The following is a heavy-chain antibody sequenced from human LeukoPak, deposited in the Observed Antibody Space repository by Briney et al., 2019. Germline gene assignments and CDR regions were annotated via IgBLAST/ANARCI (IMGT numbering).Heavy chain of an antibody. V-gene: IGHV3-23*01. Sequence: GGSLRLSCAASGFTFSSYEMNWVRQAPGKGLEWLSVISGSGYSTYYADSLQGRFTISRDNTKNTLYLQMNSLRPEDTARYYCAKTITPEWLFPSIDYWGQGTPVTVSS. CDR2: ISGSGYST. CDR1: GFTFSSYE. D-gene: IGHD3-3*01. CDR3: AKTITPEWLFPSIDY. J-gene: IGHJ4*02.